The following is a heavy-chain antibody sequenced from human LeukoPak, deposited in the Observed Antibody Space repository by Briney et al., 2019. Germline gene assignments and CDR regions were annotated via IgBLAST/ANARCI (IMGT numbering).Heavy chain of an antibody. CDR2: ISYDGSNK. CDR3: ARRGAGYFDWLLEVYFDY. J-gene: IGHJ4*02. V-gene: IGHV3-30*04. CDR1: GFTFSNYA. D-gene: IGHD3-9*01. Sequence: PGGSLRLSCAASGFTFSNYAIHWVRQAPGKGLEWVAVISYDGSNKYYADSVKGRFTISRDNSKNTLYLQMNSLRAEDTAVYYCARRGAGYFDWLLEVYFDYWGQGTLVTVSS.